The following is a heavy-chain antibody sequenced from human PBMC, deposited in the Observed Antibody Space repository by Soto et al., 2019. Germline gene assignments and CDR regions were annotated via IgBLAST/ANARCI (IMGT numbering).Heavy chain of an antibody. CDR2: ISGYNGNT. V-gene: IGHV1-18*04. CDR1: GYTFTIYG. Sequence: QVQLVQSGAEVKKPGASVKVSCKASGYTFTIYGISWVRQAPGQGLEWLGRISGYNGNTDYAQNPPDRLTLTTDASPSSVYMELRSLRSDDTAVYYCARVDYYDSSGYYGYWGQGTLITVSS. J-gene: IGHJ4*02. CDR3: ARVDYYDSSGYYGY. D-gene: IGHD3-22*01.